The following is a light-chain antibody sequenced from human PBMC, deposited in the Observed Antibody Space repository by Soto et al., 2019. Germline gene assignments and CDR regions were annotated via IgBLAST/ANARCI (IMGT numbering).Light chain of an antibody. J-gene: IGKJ5*01. CDR1: QDITNY. V-gene: IGKV1-33*01. CDR2: DAY. CDR3: QQYDDLPIT. Sequence: DIQMTQSPSSLSASVGDRVTITCQASQDITNYLNWYQQKPGKPPKLLINDAYNLETGVPSRFXGSGSGTHFSFTINSLQPEDFATYYCQQYDDLPITFGLGTRLDIK.